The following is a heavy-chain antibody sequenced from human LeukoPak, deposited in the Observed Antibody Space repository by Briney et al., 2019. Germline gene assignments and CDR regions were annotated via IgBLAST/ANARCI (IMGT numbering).Heavy chain of an antibody. CDR1: RFTFSTYG. Sequence: GGSLRLSCAASRFTFSTYGMSWVRQAPGKGLEWVSSITGGGGSTYYADSVKGRFTISRDNAKNSLYLQMNSLRAEDTAVYYCARQLPRMWGQGTLVTVSS. J-gene: IGHJ4*02. V-gene: IGHV3-23*01. CDR3: ARQLPRM. D-gene: IGHD1-1*01. CDR2: ITGGGGST.